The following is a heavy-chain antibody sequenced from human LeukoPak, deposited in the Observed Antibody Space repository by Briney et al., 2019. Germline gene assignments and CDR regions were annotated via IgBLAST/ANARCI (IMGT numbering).Heavy chain of an antibody. J-gene: IGHJ4*02. CDR1: GGSISSSSYY. D-gene: IGHD4-17*01. Sequence: PSETLSLTCTVSGGSISSSSYYWGWIRQPPAKGLEWIGSIYYSGSTYYNPSLKSRVTISVDTSKNQFSLKLSSVTAADTAVYYCARRPDYGDAGFDYWGQGTLVTVSS. V-gene: IGHV4-39*01. CDR3: ARRPDYGDAGFDY. CDR2: IYYSGST.